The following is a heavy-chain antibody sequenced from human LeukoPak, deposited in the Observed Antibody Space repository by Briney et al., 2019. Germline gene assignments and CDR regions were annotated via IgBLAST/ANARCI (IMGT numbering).Heavy chain of an antibody. D-gene: IGHD5-12*01. J-gene: IGHJ5*02. Sequence: GGSLRLSCAASGFTFSWFSMHWVRQAPGKGLEYVSAINPNGNSPFYANSVKGRFTISRDNSKKTLYLQMGSLRAEDMAVYYCAKSLSGYSSYVVNDLYDLWGQGTLVTVSS. CDR1: GFTFSWFS. CDR2: INPNGNSP. CDR3: AKSLSGYSSYVVNDLYDL. V-gene: IGHV3-64*01.